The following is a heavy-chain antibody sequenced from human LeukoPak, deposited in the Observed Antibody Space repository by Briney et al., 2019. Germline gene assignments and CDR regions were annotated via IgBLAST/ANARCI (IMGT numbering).Heavy chain of an antibody. Sequence: ASVTVSFKGSGYTFTNYAMNWGRQAPGQGREGMGWINPNTANPTYAQRFPGRFVFSLDTSVSTAYLQISSLKAEDTAVYYCARRIVGATVFDYWGQGTLVTVSS. CDR2: INPNTANP. CDR3: ARRIVGATVFDY. V-gene: IGHV7-4-1*02. J-gene: IGHJ4*02. D-gene: IGHD1-26*01. CDR1: GYTFTNYA.